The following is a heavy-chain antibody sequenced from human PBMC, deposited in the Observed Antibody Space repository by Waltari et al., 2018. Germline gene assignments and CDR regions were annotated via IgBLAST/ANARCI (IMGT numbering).Heavy chain of an antibody. V-gene: IGHV4-61*02. CDR3: ARNDHGDYGPFGY. D-gene: IGHD4-17*01. CDR2: IYTSGTI. Sequence: QVQLQESGPGLVKPSQTLSLTCTVSGGSISSGDYYWSWIRQPAGKGREWIGRIYTSGTINYNPSLNSRVTISVDTARNQFSLKLNSVTAADTAVYYCARNDHGDYGPFGYWGQGTLVTVSS. CDR1: GGSISSGDYY. J-gene: IGHJ4*02.